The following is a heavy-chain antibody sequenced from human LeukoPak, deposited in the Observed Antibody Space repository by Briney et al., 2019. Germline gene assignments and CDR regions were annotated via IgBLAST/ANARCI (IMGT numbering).Heavy chain of an antibody. CDR3: AREVLRSRYYYYMDV. CDR1: GGSFSGYY. D-gene: IGHD3-10*01. J-gene: IGHJ6*03. CDR2: INHSGST. V-gene: IGHV4-34*01. Sequence: SETLSLTCAVYGGSFSGYYWSWIRQPPGKGLEGSGEINHSGSTNSNPSLKSRVTISVDTSKNQFSLKLSSVTAADTAVYYCAREVLRSRYYYYMDVWGKGTTVTVSS.